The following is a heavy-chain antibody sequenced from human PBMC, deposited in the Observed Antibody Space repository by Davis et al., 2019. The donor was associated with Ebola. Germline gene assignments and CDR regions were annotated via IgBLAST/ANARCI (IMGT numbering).Heavy chain of an antibody. V-gene: IGHV3-53*01. CDR1: GFTVSDNY. J-gene: IGHJ3*02. D-gene: IGHD2-2*01. Sequence: GESLKISCAASGFTVSDNYMSWVRQAPGKGLEWVSVIYSGGSTYYADSVKGRFTISRDNSKNTLYLQMNSLRAEDTAVYYCARDIVVVPASGAFDIWGQGTMVTVSS. CDR3: ARDIVVVPASGAFDI. CDR2: IYSGGST.